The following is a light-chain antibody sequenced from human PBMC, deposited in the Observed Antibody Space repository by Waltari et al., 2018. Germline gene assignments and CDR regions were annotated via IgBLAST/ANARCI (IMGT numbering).Light chain of an antibody. Sequence: DIQMTQSPSSLSASVGDRVTITCQASQDISNYLNWDQQKPGKAPKLLIYDASNLETGVPSRCSGSGSGTDFTFTISSLQPEDIATYYCQQYDNLPRYTFGQGTKLEIK. CDR2: DAS. J-gene: IGKJ2*01. CDR1: QDISNY. CDR3: QQYDNLPRYT. V-gene: IGKV1-33*01.